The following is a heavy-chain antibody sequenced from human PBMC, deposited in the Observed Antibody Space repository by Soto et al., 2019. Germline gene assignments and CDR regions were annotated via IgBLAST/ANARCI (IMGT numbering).Heavy chain of an antibody. Sequence: EVQVLATGGGLIQPGGSLRLSCAASGFTVNSHYMSWVRQAPGEGLQWVSITNTGGTTYYADSVKGRFTVSRDNSKNTLYIQMNSLRAEDTAVYYCAKGDGFILAVWGQGTTVSVSS. J-gene: IGHJ6*02. V-gene: IGHV3-53*02. D-gene: IGHD1-26*01. CDR3: AKGDGFILAV. CDR1: GFTVNSHY. CDR2: TNTGGTT.